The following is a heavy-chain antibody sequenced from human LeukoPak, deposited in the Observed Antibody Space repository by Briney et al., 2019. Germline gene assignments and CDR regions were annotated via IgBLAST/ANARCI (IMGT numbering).Heavy chain of an antibody. CDR3: AVNGGTQSQYYFDY. D-gene: IGHD2-8*01. CDR1: GGSISSGGYY. CDR2: IYYSGST. J-gene: IGHJ4*02. Sequence: SETLSLTCAVSGGSISSGGYYWSWIRQHPGKGLEWIGYIYYSGSTYYNPSLKSRVTISVDTSKNQFSLKLSSVTAADTAVYYCAVNGGTQSQYYFDYWGQGTLVTVSS. V-gene: IGHV4-31*11.